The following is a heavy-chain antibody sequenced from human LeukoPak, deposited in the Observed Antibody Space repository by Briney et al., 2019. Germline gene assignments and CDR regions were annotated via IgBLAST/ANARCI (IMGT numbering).Heavy chain of an antibody. CDR2: ISGSGGST. V-gene: IGHV3-23*01. CDR1: GFTFSSYA. D-gene: IGHD6-19*01. CDR3: ARSSSGWYQFDY. J-gene: IGHJ4*02. Sequence: SGGSLRLSCAASGFTFSSYAMSWVRQAPGKGLEWVSTISGSGGSTYYADSVKGRFTVSRDNSKNTLYLQMSSLRAEDTAVYYCARSSSGWYQFDYWGQGTLVTVSS.